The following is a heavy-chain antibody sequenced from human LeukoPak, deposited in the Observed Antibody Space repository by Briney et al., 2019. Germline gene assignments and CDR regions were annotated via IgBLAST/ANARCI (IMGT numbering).Heavy chain of an antibody. V-gene: IGHV3-21*01. CDR3: ARDRYYYNSGSDISLDY. CDR2: ILTSSNYI. J-gene: IGHJ4*02. Sequence: GGSLRLSCVASGFTFSSYSMNWVRQAPGKGLEWVSSILTSSNYIYYADSVKGRFTISRDNAKNSLYLQMNSLRAEDTAVYYCARDRYYYNSGSDISLDYWGQGTLVTVSS. D-gene: IGHD3-10*01. CDR1: GFTFSSYS.